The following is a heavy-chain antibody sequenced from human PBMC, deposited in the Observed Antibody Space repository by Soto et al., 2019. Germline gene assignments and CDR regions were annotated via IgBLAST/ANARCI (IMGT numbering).Heavy chain of an antibody. CDR1: GFTFSSYG. J-gene: IGHJ4*02. V-gene: IGHV3-33*01. D-gene: IGHD3-22*01. CDR3: ARDEGYYDSSGYPGH. Sequence: QVQLVESGGGVVQPGRSLRLSCAASGFTFSSYGMHWVRQAPGKGLEWVAVIWYDGSNKYYADSVKGRFTISRDNSKNTLYLQMNSLRAEDTAVYYCARDEGYYDSSGYPGHWGQGTLVPVSS. CDR2: IWYDGSNK.